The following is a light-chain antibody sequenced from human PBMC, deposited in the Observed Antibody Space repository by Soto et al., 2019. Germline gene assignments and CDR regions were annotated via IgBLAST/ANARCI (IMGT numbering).Light chain of an antibody. V-gene: IGKV3-11*01. CDR2: DAS. J-gene: IGKJ4*01. CDR3: QQRSNWPRLT. Sequence: EIVLTQSPATLSLSPGERATLSCRASQSVSSYLAWYQQKPGQAPRLLIYDASNRATGIPARFSGSGSGTDFTIPISSLVPEDVAVYYCQQRSNWPRLTFGGGTKVEIK. CDR1: QSVSSY.